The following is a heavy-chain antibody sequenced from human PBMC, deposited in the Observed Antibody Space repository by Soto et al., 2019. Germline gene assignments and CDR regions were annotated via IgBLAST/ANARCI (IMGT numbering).Heavy chain of an antibody. CDR2: ISAYNGNT. Sequence: QVQLVQSGAEVKKPGASVKVSCKASGYPFTSYGISWVRQAPGQGLESMGWISAYNGNTNYAQKLQGRVTMTTDTSTSTAYMELRSLRSDDTAVYYCARDYDYVWGSYGHFDYWGQGTLVTVSS. J-gene: IGHJ4*02. V-gene: IGHV1-18*01. D-gene: IGHD3-16*01. CDR3: ARDYDYVWGSYGHFDY. CDR1: GYPFTSYG.